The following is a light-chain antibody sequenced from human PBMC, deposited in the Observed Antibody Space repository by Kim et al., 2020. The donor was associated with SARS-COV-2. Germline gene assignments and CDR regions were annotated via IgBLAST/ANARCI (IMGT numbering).Light chain of an antibody. CDR2: YES. V-gene: IGLV3-21*04. CDR3: QVWDSSSDHRV. Sequence: APGKTARITCGGNNIGSIRVHWYQQKPGQAPVLVIYYESDRPSGIPERFSGSNSGNTATLTISRVEAGDEADYYCQVWDSSSDHRVFGGGTQLTVL. J-gene: IGLJ3*02. CDR1: NIGSIR.